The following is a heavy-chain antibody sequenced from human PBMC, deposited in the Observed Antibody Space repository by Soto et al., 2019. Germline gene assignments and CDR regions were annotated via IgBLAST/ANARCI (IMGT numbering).Heavy chain of an antibody. V-gene: IGHV3-23*01. CDR1: GFTFSSYA. Sequence: GGSLRLSCAASGFTFSSYAMSWVRQAPGKGLEWVSAISGSGGSTYYADSGKGRFTISRDNSKKTLYLQMNSLRAEDTAVYSCARETVTGDPGFDYWGQGTLVTVSS. D-gene: IGHD1-20*01. CDR2: ISGSGGST. CDR3: ARETVTGDPGFDY. J-gene: IGHJ4*02.